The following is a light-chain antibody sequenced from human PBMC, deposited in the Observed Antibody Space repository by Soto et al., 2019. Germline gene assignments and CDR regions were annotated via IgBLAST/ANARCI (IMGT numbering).Light chain of an antibody. J-gene: IGKJ2*01. V-gene: IGKV1-5*01. CDR1: QSVSMW. CDR2: RAS. CDR3: QHHYPYSPET. Sequence: DLQMTQSPSTLPASVGDRVTITCRASQSVSMWLAWYQQKPGKAPKLLIYRASSLESGVPSRFSGSGSGTEFTLTISNLQPDDFATYYCQHHYPYSPETFGQGTKLEIK.